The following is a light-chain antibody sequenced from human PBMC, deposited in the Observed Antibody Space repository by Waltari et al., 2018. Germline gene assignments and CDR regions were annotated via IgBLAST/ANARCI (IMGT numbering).Light chain of an antibody. CDR1: NSDVGSYNL. J-gene: IGLJ3*02. CDR2: EGN. CDR3: SSYAGSSSPRV. V-gene: IGLV2-23*01. Sequence: QSALIQPASVSGSPGQSITMSCTETNSDVGSYNLVSWYQQHPGKAPKLMIYEGNKRPSGLSYRFSGSKSGNTASLTISGLQADDEADYYCSSYAGSSSPRVFGGGTKLTVL.